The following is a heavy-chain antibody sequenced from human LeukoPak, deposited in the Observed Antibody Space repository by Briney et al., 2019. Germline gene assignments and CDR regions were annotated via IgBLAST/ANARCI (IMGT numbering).Heavy chain of an antibody. D-gene: IGHD7-27*01. Sequence: PSETLSLTCTVSGGSISSGSYYWSWIRQPAGKGLEWIGRIFTSENTNYNPSLKSRVTMSVDTSKNQFSLKLSSVTAADTAVYCCARFSPRAMGNYLDFWGQGTLVTVSS. CDR3: ARFSPRAMGNYLDF. CDR2: IFTSENT. J-gene: IGHJ4*02. V-gene: IGHV4-61*02. CDR1: GGSISSGSYY.